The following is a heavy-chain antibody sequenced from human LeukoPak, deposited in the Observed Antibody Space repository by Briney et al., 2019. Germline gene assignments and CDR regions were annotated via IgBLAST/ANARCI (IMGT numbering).Heavy chain of an antibody. V-gene: IGHV4-30-4*01. J-gene: IGHJ3*02. Sequence: SETLSLTCTVSGVSISSGDYYWSWIRQPPGKGLEWMGYFYYSGSTYYTPSLKSRVTISVDTSKNQFSLKLSSVTAADTVVYYGARDVYDSSGYHDAFDIWGQGTMVTVSS. CDR3: ARDVYDSSGYHDAFDI. CDR1: GVSISSGDYY. CDR2: FYYSGST. D-gene: IGHD3-22*01.